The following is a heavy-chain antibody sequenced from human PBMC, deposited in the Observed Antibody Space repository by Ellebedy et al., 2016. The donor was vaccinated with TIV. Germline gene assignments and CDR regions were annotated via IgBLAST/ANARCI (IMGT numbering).Heavy chain of an antibody. CDR1: GYTFTGYY. CDR2: INPNSGGP. CDR3: ARGDSSGWSIYGMDV. D-gene: IGHD6-19*01. V-gene: IGHV1-2*02. J-gene: IGHJ6*02. Sequence: ASVKVSCKASGYTFTGYYMHWVRQAPGQGLEWMGWINPNSGGPNYAQKFQGRVTMTRDTSISTAYMELSRLRSDDTAVYYCARGDSSGWSIYGMDVWGQGTTVTVSS.